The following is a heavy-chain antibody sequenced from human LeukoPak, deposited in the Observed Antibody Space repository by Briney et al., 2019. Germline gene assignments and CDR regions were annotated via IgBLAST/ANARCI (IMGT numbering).Heavy chain of an antibody. CDR2: INAKSGGT. V-gene: IGHV1-2*02. CDR1: GYTFTGYY. Sequence: ASVKVSCKASGYTFTGYYMHWVRQAPGQGLEWMGWINAKSGGTNYAQKFQGRVTMTRDTSISTVYMELSSLRSEDTAVYYCARDLAAAYGDYGIPSPQGYWGQGTLVTVSS. D-gene: IGHD4-17*01. CDR3: ARDLAAAYGDYGIPSPQGY. J-gene: IGHJ4*02.